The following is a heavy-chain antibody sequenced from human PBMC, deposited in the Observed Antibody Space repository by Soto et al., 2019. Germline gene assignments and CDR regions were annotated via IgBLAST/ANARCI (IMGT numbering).Heavy chain of an antibody. CDR2: ISSSGDHT. CDR3: AKLLRPGLQFFDF. J-gene: IGHJ4*02. V-gene: IGHV3-23*01. CDR1: GFTFSDYA. Sequence: EVQLLESGGSLVQPGRSLRLSCAASGFTFSDYAMSWVRQAPGKGLDWVSAISSSGDHTFYADSVKGRFTISRDNSKNTLYLQVNSLRAEDTAVYYCAKLLRPGLQFFDFWGQGTLVTVSS. D-gene: IGHD4-4*01.